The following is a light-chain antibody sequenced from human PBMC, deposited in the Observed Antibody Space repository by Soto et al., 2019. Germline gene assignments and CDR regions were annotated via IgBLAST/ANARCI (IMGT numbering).Light chain of an antibody. V-gene: IGKV1-5*01. J-gene: IGKJ2*01. CDR1: QSISSW. CDR3: QQYNSYSYT. CDR2: DAS. Sequence: DIQMTQSPSTLSASVGDRVTITCRASQSISSWLAWYQQKPGQAPKLLIYDASSLESGVPSRFSGSGSGTAFTLTISSLQPDDFATYYCQQYNSYSYTFGQGTKLEIK.